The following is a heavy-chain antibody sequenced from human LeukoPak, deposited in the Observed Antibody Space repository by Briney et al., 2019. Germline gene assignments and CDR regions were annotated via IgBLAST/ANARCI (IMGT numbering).Heavy chain of an antibody. CDR2: INHSGST. Sequence: SETLSLTCAVYGGSFSGYYWSWIRQPPGKGLEWIGEINHSGSTNYNPSLKSRVTISVDTSKNQFSLKLSSVTAADTAVYYCARHYGDYALDLWGQGTLVTVSS. CDR1: GGSFSGYY. CDR3: ARHYGDYALDL. V-gene: IGHV4-34*01. D-gene: IGHD4-17*01. J-gene: IGHJ5*02.